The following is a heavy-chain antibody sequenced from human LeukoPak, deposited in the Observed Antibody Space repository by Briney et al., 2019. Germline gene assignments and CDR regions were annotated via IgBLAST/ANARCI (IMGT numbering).Heavy chain of an antibody. V-gene: IGHV4-59*01. CDR2: IYYSGST. D-gene: IGHD3-22*01. Sequence: SETLSLTCVVSGGSISDYYWSWIRQSPGKGLEWIGYIYYSGSTNYNPSLKSRVTISVDTSKNQFSLKLSSVTAADTAVYYCARERKNYYDSSGYVDYWGQGTLVTVSS. J-gene: IGHJ4*02. CDR1: GGSISDYY. CDR3: ARERKNYYDSSGYVDY.